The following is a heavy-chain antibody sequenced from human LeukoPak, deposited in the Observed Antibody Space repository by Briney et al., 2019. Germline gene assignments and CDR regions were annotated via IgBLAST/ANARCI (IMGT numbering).Heavy chain of an antibody. CDR2: ISSDGRNT. D-gene: IGHD3-3*01. CDR1: GFTFSNYV. J-gene: IGHJ4*02. V-gene: IGHV3-64*01. CDR3: ARVRNYDFWSGYDS. Sequence: GGSLRLPCAASGFTFSNYVMHWVRQAPGKGLEYVSAISSDGRNTYYANSVKGRFTISRDNSKNTLYLQMGSLRAADMAVYYCARVRNYDFWSGYDSWGQGTLVTVSS.